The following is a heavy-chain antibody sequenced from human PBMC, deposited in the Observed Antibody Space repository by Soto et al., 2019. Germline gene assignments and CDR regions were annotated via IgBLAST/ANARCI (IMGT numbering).Heavy chain of an antibody. CDR1: AGSISISNDY. Sequence: SQTLSLTCTVAAGSISISNDYWGWIRQPPGKGLEWIGSIYYSGSTYYNPSLKSRVTISIDTSKNQFSLKLSSVTAADTAVYYCASPLWERGEYYYYVVDVWGQGTTVTVS. J-gene: IGHJ6*02. D-gene: IGHD1-26*01. V-gene: IGHV4-39*01. CDR2: IYYSGST. CDR3: ASPLWERGEYYYYVVDV.